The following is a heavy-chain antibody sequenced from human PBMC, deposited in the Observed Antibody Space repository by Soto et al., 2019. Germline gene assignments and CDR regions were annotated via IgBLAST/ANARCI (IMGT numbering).Heavy chain of an antibody. V-gene: IGHV4-59*01. Sequence: PLETLSLTCTVSGGSISSYYWSWIRQPPGKGLEWIGYIYYSGSTNYNPSLKSRVTISVDTSKNQFSLKLSSVTAADTAVYYCARTDIVATIRFDPWGQGTLVTVSS. CDR3: ARTDIVATIRFDP. CDR2: IYYSGST. J-gene: IGHJ5*02. D-gene: IGHD5-12*01. CDR1: GGSISSYY.